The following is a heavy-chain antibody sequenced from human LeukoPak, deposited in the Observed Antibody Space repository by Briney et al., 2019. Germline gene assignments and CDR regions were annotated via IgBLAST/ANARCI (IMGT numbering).Heavy chain of an antibody. D-gene: IGHD2-2*01. Sequence: GGSLRLSCAASGFTFNNYGMHWVHQAPGKGLEWVAVISYDGRNIHYPDSVKGRFTISRDISTDTLWLQMDSLRTEDTAVYYCAKGPLRGTAAAIDYWGQGTLVTVSS. V-gene: IGHV3-30*18. CDR1: GFTFNNYG. J-gene: IGHJ4*02. CDR2: ISYDGRNI. CDR3: AKGPLRGTAAAIDY.